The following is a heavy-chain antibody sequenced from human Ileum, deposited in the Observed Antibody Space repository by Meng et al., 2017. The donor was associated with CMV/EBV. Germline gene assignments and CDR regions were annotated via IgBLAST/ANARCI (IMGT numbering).Heavy chain of an antibody. Sequence: GESLKISCAASGFTFSNSAMSWVRQAPGKGLEWVSTITGIAGNTYFDTYYADSVKGRFTISRDNAKNSLYLHMNSLRAGDTAIYYCVRGGGHSYPFNAFDIWGQGTKVTVSS. CDR2: ITGIAGNTYFDT. D-gene: IGHD5-18*01. CDR3: VRGGGHSYPFNAFDI. J-gene: IGHJ3*02. V-gene: IGHV3-23*01. CDR1: GFTFSNSA.